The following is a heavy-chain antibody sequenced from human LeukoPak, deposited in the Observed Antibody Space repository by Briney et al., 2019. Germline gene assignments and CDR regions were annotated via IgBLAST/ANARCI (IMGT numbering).Heavy chain of an antibody. CDR1: GYTFTTYA. CDR3: AIGSGELGPMDY. Sequence: ASVKASCKASGYTFTTYAMNWVRQAPGQGLEWMGIINPSGGSTSYAQKFQGRVTMTRDTSTSTVYMELSSLRSEDTAVYYCAIGSGELGPMDYWGQGTLVTVSS. D-gene: IGHD3-10*01. J-gene: IGHJ4*02. V-gene: IGHV1-46*01. CDR2: INPSGGST.